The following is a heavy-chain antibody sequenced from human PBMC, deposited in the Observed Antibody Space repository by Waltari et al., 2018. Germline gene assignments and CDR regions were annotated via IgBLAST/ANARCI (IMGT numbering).Heavy chain of an antibody. CDR2: IYYRWGT. D-gene: IGHD5-18*01. CDR1: GGSISSHY. J-gene: IGHJ4*02. Sequence: QVQLQESGPGLVKPSETLSLTCTVSGGSISSHYWSWIRQPPGKGLEWIGYIYYRWGTNYNPSLKSRVTISVDTSKNQFSLKLSSVTAADTAVYYCARVNSYGYNPCLDYWGQGTLVTVSS. V-gene: IGHV4-59*11. CDR3: ARVNSYGYNPCLDY.